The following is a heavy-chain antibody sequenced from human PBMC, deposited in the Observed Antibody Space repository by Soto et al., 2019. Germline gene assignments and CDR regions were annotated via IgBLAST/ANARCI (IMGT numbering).Heavy chain of an antibody. CDR3: ARGSRIGTRPDC. V-gene: IGHV5-51*01. J-gene: IGHJ4*02. CDR1: GYDFGAYW. Sequence: PGESLKISCQGSGYDFGAYWIGWVRQMPGTGLEWMGIIFPGDSDTRYRPSFQGQVTISADRSINTAYLQWSSLKASDTAMYFCARGSRIGTRPDCWGQETQVRVSS. D-gene: IGHD6-13*01. CDR2: IFPGDSDT.